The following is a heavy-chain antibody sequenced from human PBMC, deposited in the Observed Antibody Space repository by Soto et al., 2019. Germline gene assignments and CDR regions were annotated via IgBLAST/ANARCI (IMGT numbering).Heavy chain of an antibody. CDR2: IYYSGST. J-gene: IGHJ4*02. CDR1: GGSISSGGYY. V-gene: IGHV4-31*03. Sequence: SETLSLTCTVSGGSISSGGYYWSWIRQHPGKGLEWIGYIYYSGSTYYNPSLKSRLTISVDTSKNQFSLKLSSVTAADTAVYYCARGAYYYDSSGYYCDYWGQGTLVTV. CDR3: ARGAYYYDSSGYYCDY. D-gene: IGHD3-22*01.